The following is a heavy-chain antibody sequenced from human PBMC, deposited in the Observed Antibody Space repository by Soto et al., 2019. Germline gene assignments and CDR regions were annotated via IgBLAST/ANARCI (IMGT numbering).Heavy chain of an antibody. D-gene: IGHD6-19*01. J-gene: IGHJ5*02. CDR2: IYWDDDK. Sequence: QITLKESGPTLVKPTHTITLTCTFSGFSLSTSGVGVGWIRQPPGKALEWLAFIYWDDDKRYSPSLKSRLTITEDTSRNQVVLTRTSMDPVDTATYYCAQRPRVVPGTRGFARVDPGGEGTRVTVSS. CDR3: AQRPRVVPGTRGFARVDP. V-gene: IGHV2-5*02. CDR1: GFSLSTSGVG.